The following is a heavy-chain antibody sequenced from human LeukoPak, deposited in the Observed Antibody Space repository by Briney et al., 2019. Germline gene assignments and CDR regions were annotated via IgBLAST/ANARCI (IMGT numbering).Heavy chain of an antibody. CDR3: ARVSSGGSELFDY. J-gene: IGHJ4*02. CDR2: IYYSGST. Sequence: SETLSLTCTVSGGSISSYYWSWIRQPPGKGLEWIGYIYYSGSTNYNPSLKSRVTISVDTSKNQFSLKLSSVTAADTAVYYCARVSSGGSELFDYWGRGTLVTVSS. CDR1: GGSISSYY. D-gene: IGHD2-15*01. V-gene: IGHV4-59*01.